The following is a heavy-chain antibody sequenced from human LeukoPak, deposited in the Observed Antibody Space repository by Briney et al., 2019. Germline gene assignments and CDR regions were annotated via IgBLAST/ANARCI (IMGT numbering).Heavy chain of an antibody. CDR2: IYTRGST. CDR1: GGSIRSGSYY. J-gene: IGHJ6*03. Sequence: PSETLSLTCTVSGGSIRSGSYYWSWIRQPAGKGLEWIGNIYTRGSTNYNPSVKSRVTVSLDTSKNQISLKLSSVTAADTAIYYCARVYTVMGATTVDHYHYYMDVWGKGTTVTVSS. V-gene: IGHV4-61*09. D-gene: IGHD5-18*01. CDR3: ARVYTVMGATTVDHYHYYMDV.